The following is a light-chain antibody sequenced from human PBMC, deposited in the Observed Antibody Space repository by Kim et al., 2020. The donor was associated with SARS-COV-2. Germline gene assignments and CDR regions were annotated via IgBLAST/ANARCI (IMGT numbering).Light chain of an antibody. V-gene: IGKV1-5*03. CDR2: KAS. Sequence: SASVGDRVTITCRASQSISSWLAWYQQKPGKAPKLLIYKASSLESGVPSRFSGSGSGTEFTLTISSLRPDDFATYYCQQYNSYSYTFGQGTKLEIK. CDR1: QSISSW. J-gene: IGKJ2*01. CDR3: QQYNSYSYT.